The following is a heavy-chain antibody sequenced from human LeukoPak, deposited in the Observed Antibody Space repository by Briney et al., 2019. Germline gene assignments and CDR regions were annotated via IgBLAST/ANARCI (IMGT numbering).Heavy chain of an antibody. CDR1: GGTFSSYA. CDR2: IIPILGIA. Sequence: GASVKVSCKASGGTFSSYAISWVRQAPGQGLEWMGRIIPILGIANYAQKFQGRVTITADKSTSTAYMELSSLRSEDTAVYYWAREKGYFNSSSCFREVYYYYGMDVWGQGTTVTVSS. D-gene: IGHD2-2*01. CDR3: AREKGYFNSSSCFREVYYYYGMDV. V-gene: IGHV1-69*04. J-gene: IGHJ6*02.